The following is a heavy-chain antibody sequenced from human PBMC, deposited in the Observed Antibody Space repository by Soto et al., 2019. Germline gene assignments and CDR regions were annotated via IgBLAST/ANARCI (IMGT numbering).Heavy chain of an antibody. J-gene: IGHJ4*02. CDR1: GYSISSGYY. CDR2: IYHSGST. Sequence: SETLSLTCAVSGYSISSGYYWGWIRQPPGKGLEWIGSIYHSGSTYYNPSLKSRVTISVDTSKNQFSLKLSSVTAADTAVYYCAREQAARPFDYWGQGTLVTV. CDR3: AREQAARPFDY. D-gene: IGHD6-6*01. V-gene: IGHV4-38-2*02.